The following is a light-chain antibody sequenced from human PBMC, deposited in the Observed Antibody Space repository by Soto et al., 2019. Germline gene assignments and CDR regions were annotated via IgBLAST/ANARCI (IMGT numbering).Light chain of an antibody. J-gene: IGKJ1*01. Sequence: DIQMTQSPSTLSASVGDKITNTCRASQSISSWLAWYQQKPGKAPKLLFYDASSLESGVPSRFSGSGSGTEFTLTISSLQPDDFATYYCQQYNSYPWTFGQGTKVDIK. CDR2: DAS. CDR3: QQYNSYPWT. CDR1: QSISSW. V-gene: IGKV1-5*01.